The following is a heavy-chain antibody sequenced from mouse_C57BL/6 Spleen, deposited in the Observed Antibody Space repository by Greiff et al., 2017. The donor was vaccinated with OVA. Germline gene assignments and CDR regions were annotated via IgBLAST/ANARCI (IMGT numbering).Heavy chain of an antibody. J-gene: IGHJ3*01. V-gene: IGHV1-82*01. CDR1: GYAFSSSW. CDR2: IYPGDGDT. D-gene: IGHD2-3*01. CDR3: AHYDGYLAY. Sequence: QVQLQQSGPELVKPGASVKISCKASGYAFSSSWMNWVKQRPGKGLEWIGRIYPGDGDTNYNGKFKGKATLTVDKSSSTAYMQLSSLTSEDSAVYYCAHYDGYLAYWGQGTLVTVSA.